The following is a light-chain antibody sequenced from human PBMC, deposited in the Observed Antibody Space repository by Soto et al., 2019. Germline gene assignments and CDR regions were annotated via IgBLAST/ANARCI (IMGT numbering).Light chain of an antibody. CDR1: QSVSRY. V-gene: IGKV3-11*01. J-gene: IGKJ2*01. CDR2: DAS. Sequence: EILLTQSPATLSLSPGERATLSCRASQSVSRYLAWYQQKPGQAPRLLIYDASNRATGIPARFSGSGSGTGFILTISSLEAEDFAVYYCQQRSSWPPTFGQGTKLEIK. CDR3: QQRSSWPPT.